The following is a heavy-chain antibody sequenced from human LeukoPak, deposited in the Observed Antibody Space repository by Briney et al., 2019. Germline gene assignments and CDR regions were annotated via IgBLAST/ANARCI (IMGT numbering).Heavy chain of an antibody. J-gene: IGHJ4*02. CDR1: GGSISSGGYY. D-gene: IGHD3-16*02. Sequence: PSQTLSLTCTVSGGSISSGGYYWNWIRQSPGKGLEWIGYVYYSGTTNYNPSLKSRVTISVDTSKNQFSLNLSSVTAADTAVYYCTRDSSPGPQYRWGQGTLVTVSS. CDR2: VYYSGTT. V-gene: IGHV4-61*08. CDR3: TRDSSPGPQYR.